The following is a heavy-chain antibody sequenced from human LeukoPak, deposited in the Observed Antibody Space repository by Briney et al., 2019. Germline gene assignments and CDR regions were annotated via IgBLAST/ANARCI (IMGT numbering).Heavy chain of an antibody. CDR1: GYTFTSYG. CDR3: ARYDCSSTSCYGLDYYYYGMDV. CDR2: ISACNGNT. V-gene: IGHV1-18*01. J-gene: IGHJ6*02. Sequence: ASVKVSCKASGYTFTSYGISWVRQAPGQGLEWMGWISACNGNTNYAQKLQGRVTMTTDTSTSTAYMELRSLRSDDTAVYYCARYDCSSTSCYGLDYYYYGMDVWGQGTTVTVSS. D-gene: IGHD2-2*01.